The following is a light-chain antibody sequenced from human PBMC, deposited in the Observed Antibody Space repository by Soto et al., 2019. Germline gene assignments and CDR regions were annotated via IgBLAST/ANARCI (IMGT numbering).Light chain of an antibody. CDR2: YEX. J-gene: IGKJ5*01. CDR3: RQYNNCSPST. CDR1: HSVSIN. Sequence: IVVTQSPATLSLSLGERATLYXRASHSVSINLAWYQQKPGQXTRILXXYEXTRGTGIVARFSGSGSGREFTLTLSSLQSEDFAVYYCRQYNNCSPSTFGQGTRLEIK. V-gene: IGKV3-15*01.